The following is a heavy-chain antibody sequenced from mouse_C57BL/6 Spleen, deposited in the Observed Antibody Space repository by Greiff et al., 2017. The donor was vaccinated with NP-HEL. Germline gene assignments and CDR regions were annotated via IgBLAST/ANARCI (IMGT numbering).Heavy chain of an antibody. CDR1: GYSITSGYY. Sequence: EVHLVESGPGLVKPSQSLSLTCSVTGYSITSGYYWNWIRQFPGNKLEWMGYISYDGSNNYNPSLKNRISITRDTSKNQFFLKLNSVTTEDTATYYCARDDYRGYFDVWGTGTTVTVSS. J-gene: IGHJ1*03. CDR2: ISYDGSN. V-gene: IGHV3-6*01. D-gene: IGHD2-4*01. CDR3: ARDDYRGYFDV.